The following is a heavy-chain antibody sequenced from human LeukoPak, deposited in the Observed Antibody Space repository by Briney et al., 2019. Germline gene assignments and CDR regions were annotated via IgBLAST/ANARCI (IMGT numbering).Heavy chain of an antibody. J-gene: IGHJ4*02. CDR1: GGSFRGYY. V-gene: IGHV4-34*01. Sequence: AETLSLTCAVYGGSFRGYYWSWIRQPPGKGLEWIGEINHSGSTNYNPSLKSRVTISLDTSMKKFSLKLSSVTAADTAVYYCARHLADSAGYYYLDSWGQGTLVTVSS. CDR3: ARHLADSAGYYYLDS. D-gene: IGHD3-22*01. CDR2: INHSGST.